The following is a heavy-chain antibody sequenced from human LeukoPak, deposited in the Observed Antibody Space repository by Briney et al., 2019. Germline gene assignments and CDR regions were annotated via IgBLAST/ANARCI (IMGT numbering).Heavy chain of an antibody. V-gene: IGHV1-18*01. Sequence: ASVKVSCKASGYTFTSYGISWVRQAPGQGLEWMGWISAYNGNTNYAQKLQGRVTMTPDTSTSTAHMELRSLRSDDPAVYYCARVGPKYCSGGSCYSSLTFDYWGQGTLVTVSS. CDR3: ARVGPKYCSGGSCYSSLTFDY. J-gene: IGHJ4*02. D-gene: IGHD2-15*01. CDR1: GYTFTSYG. CDR2: ISAYNGNT.